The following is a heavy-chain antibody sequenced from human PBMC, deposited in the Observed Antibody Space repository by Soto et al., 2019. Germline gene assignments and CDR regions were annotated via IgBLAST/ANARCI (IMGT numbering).Heavy chain of an antibody. V-gene: IGHV4-39*01. CDR2: IYYSGST. CDR3: ASLQLLLWFGESNGDWFDP. Sequence: PSETLSLTCTVSGGSISSSSYYWGWIRQPPGKGLEWIGSIYYSGSTYYNPSLKSRVTISVDTSKNQFSLKLSSVTAADTAVYYCASLQLLLWFGESNGDWFDPWGQGTLVTVSS. CDR1: GGSISSSSYY. J-gene: IGHJ5*02. D-gene: IGHD3-10*01.